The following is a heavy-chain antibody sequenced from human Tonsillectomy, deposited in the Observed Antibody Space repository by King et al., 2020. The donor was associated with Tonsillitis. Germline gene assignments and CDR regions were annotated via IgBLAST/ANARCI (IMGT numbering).Heavy chain of an antibody. Sequence: DVQLVESGAEVKKPGESLKISCKGSGYRFTDHWIGWVRQMPGKGLEWMGIIYPGDSDSRYTPSFQGQVTISADKSVSTAFLQWSSLKASDTAMYYCARLFDSDIPGGHSLHHAMDVWGQGTTVTVSS. D-gene: IGHD3-9*01. CDR3: ARLFDSDIPGGHSLHHAMDV. J-gene: IGHJ6*02. CDR2: IYPGDSDS. V-gene: IGHV5-51*01. CDR1: GYRFTDHW.